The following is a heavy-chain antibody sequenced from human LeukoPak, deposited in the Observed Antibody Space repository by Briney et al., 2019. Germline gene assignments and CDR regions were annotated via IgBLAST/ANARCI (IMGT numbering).Heavy chain of an antibody. D-gene: IGHD2-15*01. Sequence: PSETLSLTCAVYGGSFSGYYWNWIRQPPGKWLEWIGEINHSGSANYNPSLKSRVTISVDTSKNQFSLKLTSVTAADTAVYYYARRYWLTKRRGFDYWGQGTLVTVSS. V-gene: IGHV4-34*01. CDR3: ARRYWLTKRRGFDY. CDR1: GGSFSGYY. CDR2: INHSGSA. J-gene: IGHJ4*02.